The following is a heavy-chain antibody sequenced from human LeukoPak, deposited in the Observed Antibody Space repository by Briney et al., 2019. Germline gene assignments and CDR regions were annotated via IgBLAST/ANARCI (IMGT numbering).Heavy chain of an antibody. Sequence: GGSLRLSCAASGFTFSSYGMHWVRQAPGKGLEWVAVIWYDGSNKYYADSVKGRFTISRDNSKNTLYLQMNSLRAEDTAVYYWAKAPYSSGWPFDYWGQGTLVTVSS. CDR2: IWYDGSNK. V-gene: IGHV3-33*06. D-gene: IGHD6-19*01. CDR1: GFTFSSYG. J-gene: IGHJ4*02. CDR3: AKAPYSSGWPFDY.